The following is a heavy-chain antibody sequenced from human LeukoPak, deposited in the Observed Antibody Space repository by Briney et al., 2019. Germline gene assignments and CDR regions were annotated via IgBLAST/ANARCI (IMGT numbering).Heavy chain of an antibody. CDR3: AKRGVVIRVILVGFHKEAYYFDS. D-gene: IGHD3-22*01. CDR1: GITLSNYA. Sequence: GGSLRLSCAVSGITLSNYAMSWVRQAPGKGLEWVAGISGSGGGTHYADSVKGRFTTSRDNPKNTLYLQMNNLRAGDTAVYSCAKRGVVIRVILVGFHKEAYYFDSWGQGALVTVSS. J-gene: IGHJ4*02. V-gene: IGHV3-23*01. CDR2: ISGSGGGT.